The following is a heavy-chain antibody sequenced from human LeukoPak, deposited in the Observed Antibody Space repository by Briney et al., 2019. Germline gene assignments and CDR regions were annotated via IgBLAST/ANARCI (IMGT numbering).Heavy chain of an antibody. J-gene: IGHJ6*03. CDR3: ARGPHLVRHYMDV. Sequence: SETLSLTCIVSRYSITSAYYWSWIRPPPGKGLEWIGEINHSGSTNYNPSLKSRVTISVDTSKNQFSLKLTSVTAADTAVYYCARGPHLVRHYMDVWGKGTTVIVSS. CDR1: RYSITSAYY. D-gene: IGHD2-2*01. CDR2: INHSGST. V-gene: IGHV4-38-2*02.